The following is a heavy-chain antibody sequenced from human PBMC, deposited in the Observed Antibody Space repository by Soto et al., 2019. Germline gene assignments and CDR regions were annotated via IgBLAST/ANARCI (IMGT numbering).Heavy chain of an antibody. CDR1: GFTFSSYA. Sequence: GGSLRLSCAASGFTFSSYAMSWVRQAPGKGLEWVSAISGSGGSTYYADSVKGRFTISRDNSKNTLYLQMYSLRAEDTAVYYCAKVGFGDGSPFDYWGQGTLVTVSS. D-gene: IGHD3-10*01. J-gene: IGHJ4*02. V-gene: IGHV3-23*01. CDR2: ISGSGGST. CDR3: AKVGFGDGSPFDY.